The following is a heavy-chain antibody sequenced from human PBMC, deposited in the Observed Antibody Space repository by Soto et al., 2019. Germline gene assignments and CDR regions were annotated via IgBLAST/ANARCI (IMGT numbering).Heavy chain of an antibody. CDR2: ISAYNGNT. V-gene: IGHV1-18*01. CDR3: ARERVTTYYDILTGYSDFDY. CDR1: GYTFTSYG. Sequence: ASVKVSCKASGYTFTSYGISWVRQAPGQGLEWMGWISAYNGNTNYAQKLQGRVTMTTDTSTSTAYMELRSLRSDDTAVYYCARERVTTYYDILTGYSDFDYWGQGTLVTVSS. D-gene: IGHD3-9*01. J-gene: IGHJ4*02.